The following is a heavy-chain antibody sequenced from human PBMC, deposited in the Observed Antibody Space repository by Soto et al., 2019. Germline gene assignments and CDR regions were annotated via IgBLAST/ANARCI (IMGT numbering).Heavy chain of an antibody. CDR3: ARVGPGNCYFDL. CDR1: GFTFSSYW. J-gene: IGHJ2*01. D-gene: IGHD1-1*01. CDR2: INSDGSTI. V-gene: IGHV3-74*01. Sequence: EVQLVESGGGLVQPGGSLRLSCAASGFTFSSYWMHWVRQAPGKGLVWVSRINSDGSTISYADSVKGRFTISRDNAKNTLYLQMNNLSAEDTAVYYCARVGPGNCYFDLWGRGTLVTVSS.